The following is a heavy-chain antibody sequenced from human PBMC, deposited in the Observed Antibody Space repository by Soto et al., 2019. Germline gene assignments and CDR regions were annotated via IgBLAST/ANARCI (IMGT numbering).Heavy chain of an antibody. D-gene: IGHD1-26*01. CDR3: ARTYYQWEALHYFDF. J-gene: IGHJ4*02. Sequence: QVQLVQSGAEVKKPGSSVKVSCRASGGTFSRYGFTWVRQAPGQGFQWMGGIIPIFGTTHYEQNFQGRLSITADESTSTVYMELSSLRSDDTAIYFCARTYYQWEALHYFDFWGQGTLVTVS. CDR1: GGTFSRYG. CDR2: IIPIFGTT. V-gene: IGHV1-69*01.